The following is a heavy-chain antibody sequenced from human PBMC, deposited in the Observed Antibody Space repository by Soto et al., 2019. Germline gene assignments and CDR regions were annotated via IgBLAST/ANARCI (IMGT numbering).Heavy chain of an antibody. D-gene: IGHD3-3*01. Sequence: PSETLSLTCTVSGGSISSSSYYWGWIRQPPGKGLEWIGRIYYSGSAYYNPSLKSRVTISVDTSKNQLSLKLSSVTAADTAVYYCARQSSFTIRTTSYYYYRDVWGKGTRGTVSS. CDR3: ARQSSFTIRTTSYYYYRDV. J-gene: IGHJ6*03. V-gene: IGHV4-39*01. CDR2: IYYSGSA. CDR1: GGSISSSSYY.